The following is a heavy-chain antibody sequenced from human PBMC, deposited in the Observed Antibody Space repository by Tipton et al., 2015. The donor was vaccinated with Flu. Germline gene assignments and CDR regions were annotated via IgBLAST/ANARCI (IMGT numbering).Heavy chain of an antibody. CDR3: ARDSRAAGTDAFDI. D-gene: IGHD6-13*01. CDR2: IYYSGST. V-gene: IGHV4-31*01. Sequence: TLSLTCTVSGGSISSGGYYWSWIRQHPGKGLEWIGYIYYSGSTYYNPSLKSLVTISVDTSKNQFSLKLSSVTAADTAVYYCARDSRAAGTDAFDIWGQGTMVTVSS. J-gene: IGHJ3*02. CDR1: GGSISSGGYY.